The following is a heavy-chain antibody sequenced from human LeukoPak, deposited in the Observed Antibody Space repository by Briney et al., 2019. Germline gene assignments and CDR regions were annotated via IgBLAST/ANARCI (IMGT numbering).Heavy chain of an antibody. CDR3: AEDKGSRIADGGFDY. CDR1: GFTFDDYA. V-gene: IGHV3-9*01. D-gene: IGHD6-13*01. Sequence: GRSLRLSCAASGFTFDDYAMHWVRPAPGKGLEWVSGISWNSGSIGYADSVKGRFTISRDNAKNSLYLQMNSLRAEDTALYYCAEDKGSRIADGGFDYWGQGTLVTVSS. CDR2: ISWNSGSI. J-gene: IGHJ4*02.